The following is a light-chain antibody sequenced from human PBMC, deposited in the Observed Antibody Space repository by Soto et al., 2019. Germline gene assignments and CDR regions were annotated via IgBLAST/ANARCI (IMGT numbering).Light chain of an antibody. CDR3: QQYKTWPLS. Sequence: EIVLTQSPATLSVSPGERATLSCRASQSVSRSLAWYQQKPGQAPRLLIYEASTRATGIPARFSGSGSETDFTLTISGLQSEDFAVYYCQQYKTWPLSFGGGTKVDIK. V-gene: IGKV3-15*01. J-gene: IGKJ4*01. CDR2: EAS. CDR1: QSVSRS.